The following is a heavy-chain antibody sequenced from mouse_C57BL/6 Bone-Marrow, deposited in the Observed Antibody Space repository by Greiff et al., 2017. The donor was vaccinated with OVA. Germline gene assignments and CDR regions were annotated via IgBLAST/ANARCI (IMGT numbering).Heavy chain of an antibody. D-gene: IGHD2-5*01. CDR2: ISNGGGST. V-gene: IGHV5-12*01. CDR1: GFTFSDYY. J-gene: IGHJ4*01. Sequence: EVMLVESGGGLVQPGGSLKLSCAASGFTFSDYYMYWVRQTPEKRLEWVAYISNGGGSTYYPDTVKGRFTISRDNAKNTLYLQMSRLKSEDTAMYYCARHDEGPHSNLYYYAMDYWGQGTSVTVSS. CDR3: ARHDEGPHSNLYYYAMDY.